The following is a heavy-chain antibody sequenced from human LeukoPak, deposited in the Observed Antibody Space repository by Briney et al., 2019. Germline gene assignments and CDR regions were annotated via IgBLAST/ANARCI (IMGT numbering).Heavy chain of an antibody. V-gene: IGHV4-4*07. J-gene: IGHJ6*03. CDR3: ASVRIPSTGYHFQFMDV. Sequence: PSETLSLTCTVSGVSISSFYWFWSWQPAGKGLEWIGRIYTSGSTNYNPSFKSRVTISLDKPKNQVSLRVTSVTAADTAVYFCASVRIPSTGYHFQFMDVWGKGTTVTVSS. D-gene: IGHD3-9*01. CDR2: IYTSGST. CDR1: GVSISSFY.